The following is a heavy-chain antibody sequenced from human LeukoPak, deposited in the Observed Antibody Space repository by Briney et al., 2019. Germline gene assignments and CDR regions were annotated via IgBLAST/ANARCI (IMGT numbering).Heavy chain of an antibody. D-gene: IGHD4-17*01. J-gene: IGHJ2*01. CDR3: ARDPRGDYEEGYWYFDL. Sequence: SGTLSLTCAVSGGSASSSNWWSWVRQPPGKGLEWIGEIYHSGSTNYNPSLKSRVTISVDKSKNQFSLKMRSVTAADTAVYYCARDPRGDYEEGYWYFDLWGRGTLVTVSS. CDR2: IYHSGST. V-gene: IGHV4-4*02. CDR1: GGSASSSNW.